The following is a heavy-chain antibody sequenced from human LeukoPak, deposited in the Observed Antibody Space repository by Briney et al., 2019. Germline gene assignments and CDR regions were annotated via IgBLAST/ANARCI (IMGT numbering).Heavy chain of an antibody. V-gene: IGHV3-74*01. J-gene: IGHJ5*02. Sequence: GGSLRLSCAASGFTLSDYWMHWVRQAPGKGLVWFARINGDGSSSTYADTVKGQFTISRDNAKNTLYLQMNSLRVEDTAVYYCARDPRNMGLDPWGQGTLVTVSS. CDR2: INGDGSSS. D-gene: IGHD1-14*01. CDR3: ARDPRNMGLDP. CDR1: GFTLSDYW.